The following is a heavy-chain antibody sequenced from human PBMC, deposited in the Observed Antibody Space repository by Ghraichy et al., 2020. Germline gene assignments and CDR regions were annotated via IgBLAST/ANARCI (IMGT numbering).Heavy chain of an antibody. J-gene: IGHJ4*02. Sequence: SLNISCAASGFTLDDYAMHWVRQAPGKGLEWVSGITWNSGYINYGDSVKGRFTISRDNAKNSLYLQMNSLRADDTAFYYCAKDSSSLRGAFDYWGQGTLVTVSS. CDR3: AKDSSSLRGAFDY. CDR2: ITWNSGYI. V-gene: IGHV3-9*01. D-gene: IGHD1-26*01. CDR1: GFTLDDYA.